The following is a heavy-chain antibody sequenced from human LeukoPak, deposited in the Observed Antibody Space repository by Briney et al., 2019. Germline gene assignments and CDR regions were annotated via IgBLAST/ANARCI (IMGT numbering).Heavy chain of an antibody. CDR2: ISYDGSNK. CDR3: ARDRSGSYLDY. Sequence: GTSLRLSCAASGFTFSSYAMHWVRQAPGKGLEWVAVISYDGSNKYYADSVKGRFTISRDNTKNTLYLQMNSLRAEDTAVYYCARDRSGSYLDYWGQGTLVTVSS. CDR1: GFTFSSYA. D-gene: IGHD1-26*01. V-gene: IGHV3-30*04. J-gene: IGHJ4*02.